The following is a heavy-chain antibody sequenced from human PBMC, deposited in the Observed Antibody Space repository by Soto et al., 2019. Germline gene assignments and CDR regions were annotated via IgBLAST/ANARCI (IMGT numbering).Heavy chain of an antibody. J-gene: IGHJ6*02. V-gene: IGHV4-59*01. CDR3: ARDREYYDILTGRPYYYGMDV. Sequence: SETLSLTCTVSGGSISSYYWSWIRQPPGKGLEWIGYIYYSGSTNYNPSLKSRVTISVDTSKNQFSLKLSSVTAADTAAYYCARDREYYDILTGRPYYYGMDVWGQGTTVTVSS. D-gene: IGHD3-9*01. CDR1: GGSISSYY. CDR2: IYYSGST.